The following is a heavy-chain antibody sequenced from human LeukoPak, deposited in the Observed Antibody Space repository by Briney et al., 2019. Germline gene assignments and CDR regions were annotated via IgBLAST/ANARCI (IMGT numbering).Heavy chain of an antibody. CDR2: INIGGTNT. Sequence: GGSLRLSCAASGFTFNDYYMSWIRQAPGKGLEWLSYINIGGTNTHYADSVKGRFTISRDNAKKSLYLETNNLRAEDTAVYYCATDGAGFDTWGQGVLVTVSS. CDR3: ATDGAGFDT. J-gene: IGHJ5*02. CDR1: GFTFNDYY. V-gene: IGHV3-11*01.